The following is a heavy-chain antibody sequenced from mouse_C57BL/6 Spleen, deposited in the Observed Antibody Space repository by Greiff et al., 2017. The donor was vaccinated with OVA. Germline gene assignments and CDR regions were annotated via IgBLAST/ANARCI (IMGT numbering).Heavy chain of an antibody. V-gene: IGHV14-4*01. D-gene: IGHD1-1*01. Sequence: VQLKQSGAELVRPGASVKLSCTASGFNIKDDYMHWVKQRPEQGLEWIGWIDPENGATEYASKFQGKATITADTSSNTAYLQLSSLTSEDTAVYYCTTVDWYFDVWGTGTTVTVSS. CDR3: TTVDWYFDV. CDR2: IDPENGAT. J-gene: IGHJ1*03. CDR1: GFNIKDDY.